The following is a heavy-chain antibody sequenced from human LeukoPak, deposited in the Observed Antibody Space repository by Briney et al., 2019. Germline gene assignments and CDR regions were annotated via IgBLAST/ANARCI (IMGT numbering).Heavy chain of an antibody. V-gene: IGHV3-74*01. CDR3: ARGFWTGVEY. CDR2: IKSDGSDT. Sequence: GGSLRLSCAASGFTFNTYWMHWVRQAPGEGLVWVSRIKSDGSDTSYADSVKGRFTISRDNAKNTLYLQTNSLRAEDTAVYYCARGFWTGVEYWGQGALVTVSS. CDR1: GFTFNTYW. J-gene: IGHJ4*02. D-gene: IGHD3/OR15-3a*01.